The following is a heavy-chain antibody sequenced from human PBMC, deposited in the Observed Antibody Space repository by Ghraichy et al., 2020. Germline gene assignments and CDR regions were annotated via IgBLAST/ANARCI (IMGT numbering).Heavy chain of an antibody. J-gene: IGHJ6*02. CDR2: ISSRSTYI. CDR3: ARDHFEAYGSGNIEDYYFGRDV. V-gene: IGHV3-21*01. D-gene: IGHD3-10*01. CDR1: GFNFSTYS. Sequence: GGSLRLSCVASGFNFSTYSMNWVRQAPGKGLEWVSAISSRSTYISYADQLKGRFTISRDNAKNSLFLQMNSLRAEDTAVYYCARDHFEAYGSGNIEDYYFGRDVWGLGTTVTVSS.